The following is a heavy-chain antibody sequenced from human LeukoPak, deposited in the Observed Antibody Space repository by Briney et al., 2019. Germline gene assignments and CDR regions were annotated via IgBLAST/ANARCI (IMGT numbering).Heavy chain of an antibody. CDR3: ARIGYCSGGSCSDY. CDR2: ISYDGSNK. J-gene: IGHJ4*02. V-gene: IGHV3-30-3*01. CDR1: GFTFSSYA. D-gene: IGHD2-15*01. Sequence: GGSLRLSCAASGFTFSSYAMHWVRQAPGKGLEWVAVISYDGSNKYYADSVKGRFTISRDNSKNTLYLQMNSLRAEDTAVYYCARIGYCSGGSCSDYWGQGTLVTVSS.